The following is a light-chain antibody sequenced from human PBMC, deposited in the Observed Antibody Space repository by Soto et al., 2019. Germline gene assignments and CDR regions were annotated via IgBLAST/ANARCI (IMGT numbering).Light chain of an antibody. Sequence: DIQMTQSPSSLSASVGDRVTITCRASQSISYYLNWYQQRPGTAPKLLIYAASSLHTGVPSRFSGSGSGTDFTLTTSRLLNAAFATYYCHLSDTRQIAFGQGPRLEIK. CDR3: HLSDTRQIA. J-gene: IGKJ5*01. CDR2: AAS. V-gene: IGKV1-39*01. CDR1: QSISYY.